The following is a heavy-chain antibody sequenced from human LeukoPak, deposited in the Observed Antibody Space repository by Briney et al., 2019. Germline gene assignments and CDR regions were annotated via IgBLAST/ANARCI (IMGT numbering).Heavy chain of an antibody. D-gene: IGHD1-1*01. CDR2: INNDGSSA. CDR1: GFTFNNYW. V-gene: IGHV3-74*01. CDR3: ARRGTGHGMDV. J-gene: IGHJ6*02. Sequence: GGSLRLSCAASGFTFNNYWIHWVRQAPGKGLVWVSRINNDGSSASYVDSVKGRFTISRDNAKNTLFLQMNSLRAEDTAVYYCARRGTGHGMDVWGQGTTVIVSS.